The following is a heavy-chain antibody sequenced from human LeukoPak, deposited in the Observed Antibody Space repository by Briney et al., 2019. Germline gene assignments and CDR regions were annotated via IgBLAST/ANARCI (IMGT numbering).Heavy chain of an antibody. V-gene: IGHV1-24*01. J-gene: IGHJ4*02. Sequence: ASVKVSCKVSGYTLTELSMHWVRQAPGKGLEWMGGFDPEDGETIYAQKFQGRVTMTEDTSTDTAYMELSSLRSEDTAVYYCATEGLITMVRGAAFDYWGRGTLVTVSS. CDR2: FDPEDGET. CDR1: GYTLTELS. CDR3: ATEGLITMVRGAAFDY. D-gene: IGHD3-10*01.